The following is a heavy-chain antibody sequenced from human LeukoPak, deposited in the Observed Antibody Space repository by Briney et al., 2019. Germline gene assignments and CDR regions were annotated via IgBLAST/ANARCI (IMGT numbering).Heavy chain of an antibody. CDR1: GFTFSSYG. Sequence: GGSLRLSCAASGFTFSSYGMHWVRQAPGKGLEWVAFIRYDGSNKYYADSVKGRFTISRDNSKNTLYLQMSSLRAEDTAVYYCVLIKEGYCSGGSCNYYYYYMDVWGKGTTVTVSS. D-gene: IGHD2-15*01. CDR2: IRYDGSNK. J-gene: IGHJ6*03. CDR3: VLIKEGYCSGGSCNYYYYYMDV. V-gene: IGHV3-30*02.